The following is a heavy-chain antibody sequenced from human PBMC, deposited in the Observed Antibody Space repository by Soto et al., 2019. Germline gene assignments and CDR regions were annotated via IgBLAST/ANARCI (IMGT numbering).Heavy chain of an antibody. CDR2: IMPVFDIV. Sequence: RASVKFSCKASGGTFSSYGISWVRLVPGQGLEWMGGIMPVFDIVNYAQKFQGRVRLSADKSTSTAYMELSSLRSDDTAVYYCTRYYDILTGYFASWGQGTLVTVSS. V-gene: IGHV1-69*10. CDR1: GGTFSSYG. CDR3: TRYYDILTGYFAS. D-gene: IGHD3-9*01. J-gene: IGHJ4*02.